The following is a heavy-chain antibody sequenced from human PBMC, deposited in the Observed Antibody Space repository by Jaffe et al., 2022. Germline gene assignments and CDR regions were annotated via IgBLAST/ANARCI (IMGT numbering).Heavy chain of an antibody. CDR2: INHSGST. J-gene: IGHJ4*02. CDR1: GGSFSGYY. D-gene: IGHD1-26*01. V-gene: IGHV4-34*01. CDR3: ARSGGVLRSYYGIYFDY. Sequence: QVQLQQWGAGLLKPSETLSLTCAVYGGSFSGYYWSWIRQPPGKGLEWIGEINHSGSTNYNPSLKSRVTISVDTSKNQFSLKLSSVTAADTAVYYCARSGGVLRSYYGIYFDYWGQGTLVTVSS.